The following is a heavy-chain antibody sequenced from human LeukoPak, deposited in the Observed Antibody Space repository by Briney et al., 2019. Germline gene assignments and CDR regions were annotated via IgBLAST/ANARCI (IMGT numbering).Heavy chain of an antibody. CDR2: MNQDGSEK. D-gene: IGHD1-26*01. Sequence: PGGSLRLSCEASGFTFSNFWMRWVRQAPGKGLEWVANMNQDGSEKYYVDSLKRRFTISRDNAKNSVYLQMDSLRAEAPAVYFCARGAYSYGSLDYWGQGTLVTVSS. V-gene: IGHV3-7*01. CDR3: ARGAYSYGSLDY. CDR1: GFTFSNFW. J-gene: IGHJ4*02.